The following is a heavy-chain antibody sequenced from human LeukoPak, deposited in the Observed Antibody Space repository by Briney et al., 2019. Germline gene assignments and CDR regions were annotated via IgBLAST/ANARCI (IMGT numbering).Heavy chain of an antibody. CDR2: IYITGST. J-gene: IGHJ3*02. CDR1: GGSISTYY. D-gene: IGHD2-15*01. CDR3: ARDEGWKLLRGVFDI. Sequence: SETLSLTCGVSGGSISTYYWNWIRQPAGKGLEWIGRIYITGSTHYNPSLTSRVTMSVDTSKNQFSLNLSSVTAADTAVYYCARDEGWKLLRGVFDIWGQGTMVTVSS. V-gene: IGHV4-4*07.